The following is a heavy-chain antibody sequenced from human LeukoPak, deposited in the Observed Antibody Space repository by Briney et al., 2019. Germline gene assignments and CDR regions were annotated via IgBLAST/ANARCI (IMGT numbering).Heavy chain of an antibody. CDR1: GGSFSGYY. J-gene: IGHJ4*02. V-gene: IGHV4-34*01. CDR3: ARHVRGGSYFNY. CDR2: INHSGST. D-gene: IGHD3-16*01. Sequence: SETLSLTCAVYGGSFSGYYWSWIRQPPGKGLEWIGEINHSGSTNYNPSLKSRVTISVDTSKNQFSLKLSSVTAADTAVYYCARHVRGGSYFNYWGQGTLVTVSS.